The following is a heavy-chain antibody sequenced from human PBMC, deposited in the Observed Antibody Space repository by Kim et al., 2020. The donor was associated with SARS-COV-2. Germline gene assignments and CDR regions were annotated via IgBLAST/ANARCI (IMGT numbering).Heavy chain of an antibody. V-gene: IGHV4-59*01. CDR3: ARDFPADSSGYFPMSGAFDI. CDR1: GGSISSYY. D-gene: IGHD3-22*01. J-gene: IGHJ3*02. Sequence: SETLSLTCTVSGGSISSYYWSWIRQPPGKGLEWIGYIYYSGSTNYNPSLKSRVTISVDTSKNQFSLKLSSVTAADTAVYYCARDFPADSSGYFPMSGAFDIWGQGTMVTVSS. CDR2: IYYSGST.